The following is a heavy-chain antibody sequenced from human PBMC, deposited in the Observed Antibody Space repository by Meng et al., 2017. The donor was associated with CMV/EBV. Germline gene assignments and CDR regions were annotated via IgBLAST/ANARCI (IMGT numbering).Heavy chain of an antibody. CDR1: GFTVSSNY. Sequence: GESLKISCAASGFTVSSNYMSWVRQAPGKGLEWVSVIYSGGSTYYADSVKGRFTISRDNAKNSLYLQMNSLRAEDTAVYYCARIGLRGYCSGGSCYDFDYWGQGTLVTVSS. CDR3: ARIGLRGYCSGGSCYDFDY. J-gene: IGHJ4*02. V-gene: IGHV3-53*01. D-gene: IGHD2-15*01. CDR2: IYSGGST.